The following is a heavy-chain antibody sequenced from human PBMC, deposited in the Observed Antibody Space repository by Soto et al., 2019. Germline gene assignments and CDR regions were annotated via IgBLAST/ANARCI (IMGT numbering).Heavy chain of an antibody. Sequence: ASVKVSCKASGYTFTSYYIHWVRQAPGQGLEWMGIINPSGGSTSYAQKFQGRVTMTRDTSTSTVYMELSSLRSEDTAVYYCARGGYSGYDSYYYYDGMDVWGQGTTVTVSS. V-gene: IGHV1-46*01. CDR1: GYTFTSYY. D-gene: IGHD5-12*01. CDR3: ARGGYSGYDSYYYYDGMDV. J-gene: IGHJ6*02. CDR2: INPSGGST.